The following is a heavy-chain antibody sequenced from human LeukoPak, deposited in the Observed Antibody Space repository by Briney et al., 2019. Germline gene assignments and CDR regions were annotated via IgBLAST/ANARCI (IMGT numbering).Heavy chain of an antibody. Sequence: PGGSLRLSCVASGCTFSSYAMSWVRQAPGKGLEWVSAISGSGGSTYYADSVKGRFTISRDNSKNTLYLQMSSLRAEDTAVYYCAKFSAYSSSRGFFDYWGQGTRVTVSS. CDR1: GCTFSSYA. CDR2: ISGSGGST. D-gene: IGHD6-6*01. J-gene: IGHJ4*02. CDR3: AKFSAYSSSRGFFDY. V-gene: IGHV3-23*01.